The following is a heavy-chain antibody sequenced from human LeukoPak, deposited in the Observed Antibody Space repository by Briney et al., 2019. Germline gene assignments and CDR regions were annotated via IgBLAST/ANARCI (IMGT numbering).Heavy chain of an antibody. D-gene: IGHD3-10*01. J-gene: IGHJ4*02. Sequence: ETLSLTCAVSGYSITSSSWWGWIRQPPGKGLEWIGYIYHSGTTYYNPSLQSRVTMSVGTSKNQFSLKLSSVTAVDTAVYYCARKENVYYYFDYWGQGTLVTVSS. CDR1: GYSITSSSW. V-gene: IGHV4-28*01. CDR2: IYHSGTT. CDR3: ARKENVYYYFDY.